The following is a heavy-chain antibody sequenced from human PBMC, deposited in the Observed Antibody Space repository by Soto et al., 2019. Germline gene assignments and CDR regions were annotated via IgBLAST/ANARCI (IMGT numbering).Heavy chain of an antibody. CDR2: ISSSGSTI. CDR1: GFTFSDYY. J-gene: IGHJ4*02. Sequence: GGSLRLSCAASGFTFSDYYMSWIRQAPWKGLEWVSYISSSGSTIYYADSVKGRFTISRDNAKNSLYLQMNSLRAEDTAVYYCAREQHYYDILTGYFYYFDYWGQGTLVTVSS. V-gene: IGHV3-11*01. CDR3: AREQHYYDILTGYFYYFDY. D-gene: IGHD3-9*01.